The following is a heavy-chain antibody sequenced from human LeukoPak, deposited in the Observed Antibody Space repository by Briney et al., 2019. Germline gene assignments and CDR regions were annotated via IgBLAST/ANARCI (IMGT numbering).Heavy chain of an antibody. J-gene: IGHJ4*02. CDR1: GFSVSNNY. V-gene: IGHV3-53*01. D-gene: IGHD3-3*01. CDR2: ITSDGST. CDR3: ARVHFGLSLEY. Sequence: PGGSLRLSCAASGFSVSNNYMSWVRQAPGKGLEWVSAITSDGSTYYADSVKGRFTISRDNSKNTLYLQMTYLRAEDTAVYFCARVHFGLSLEYWGQGTLVTVSS.